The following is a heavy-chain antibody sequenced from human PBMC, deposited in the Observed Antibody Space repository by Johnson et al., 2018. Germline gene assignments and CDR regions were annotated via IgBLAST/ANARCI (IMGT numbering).Heavy chain of an antibody. D-gene: IGHD3-22*01. V-gene: IGHV3-53*01. CDR3: ASGGYSDPEKFHH. J-gene: IGHJ1*01. CDR2: INSGGIT. CDR1: GFSVSSNY. Sequence: VQLVESGGGLIQXGGSLRLSCAVSGFSVSSNYINWARQAPGNGLEWVSVINSGGITYYADSVKGRFTISRDNSKNTVFLQMNSMRAEDTAVYSCASGGYSDPEKFHHWGQGTLVTVSS.